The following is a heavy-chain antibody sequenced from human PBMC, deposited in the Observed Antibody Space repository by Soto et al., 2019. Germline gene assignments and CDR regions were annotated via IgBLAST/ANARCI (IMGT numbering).Heavy chain of an antibody. CDR1: GFIFSSYY. CDR3: VRVWRLVGRYGMDV. V-gene: IGHV3-21*01. J-gene: IGHJ6*02. CDR2: ISGGSAYI. D-gene: IGHD6-25*01. Sequence: GGSLRLSCVGPGFIFSSYYMNWVRQAPGKGLEWVSSISGGSAYIYYADSVKGRFTISRDNAKNSLYLEMNSLRVEDTAVYYCVRVWRLVGRYGMDVWDQGTTVTVSS.